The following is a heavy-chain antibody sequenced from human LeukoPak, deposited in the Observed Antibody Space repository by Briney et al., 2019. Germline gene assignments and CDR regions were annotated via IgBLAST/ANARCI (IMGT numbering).Heavy chain of an antibody. V-gene: IGHV3-48*02. D-gene: IGHD3-10*01. CDR1: GFTLSSYH. Sequence: GGSLRLSCTTSGFTLSSYHMSWVRQAPGKGLEWVSYISSSSNIKYYADSLKGRFSISRDNAKNSLFLQMNSLRDDDTAVYYCARDSGTTYALDIWGRGTVVSVSS. CDR3: ARDSGTTYALDI. J-gene: IGHJ3*02. CDR2: ISSSSNIK.